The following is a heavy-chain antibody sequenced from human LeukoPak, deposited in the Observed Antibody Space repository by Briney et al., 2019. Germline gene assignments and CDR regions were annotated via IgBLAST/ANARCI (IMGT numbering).Heavy chain of an antibody. J-gene: IGHJ4*02. CDR3: ARPATGYYDSSGYYYVDY. V-gene: IGHV3-11*01. CDR2: ISSSGSTI. Sequence: PGGSLRLSCAASGFTFSDYYMSWLRQAPGKGLDGVSYISSSGSTIYYADSVKGRFTISRDNAKNSLYLQMNSLRAEDTAVYYCARPATGYYDSSGYYYVDYWGQGTLVTVSS. CDR1: GFTFSDYY. D-gene: IGHD3-22*01.